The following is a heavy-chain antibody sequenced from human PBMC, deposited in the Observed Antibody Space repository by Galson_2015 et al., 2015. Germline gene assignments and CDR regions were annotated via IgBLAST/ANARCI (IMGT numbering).Heavy chain of an antibody. CDR3: AKDIGKGVAGPYPDY. V-gene: IGHV3-9*01. D-gene: IGHD6-19*01. CDR1: GFTFDVYA. CDR2: ISWNSGSI. J-gene: IGHJ4*02. Sequence: SLRLSCAASGFTFDVYAMHWVRQAPGKGLEWVSGISWNSGSIGYADSVKGRFTISRDNAKNSLYLQMNSLRAEDTALYYCAKDIGKGVAGPYPDYWGQGTLVTVSS.